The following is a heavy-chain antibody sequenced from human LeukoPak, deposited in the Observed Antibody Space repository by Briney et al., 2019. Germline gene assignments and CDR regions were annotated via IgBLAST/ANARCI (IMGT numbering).Heavy chain of an antibody. CDR1: GLRFSSHW. CDR3: ATKFPYCGDGSCAL. CDR2: INQEGDTV. D-gene: IGHD2-15*01. Sequence: GGSLRLSCAASGLRFSSHWMSWVRQAPGRGLEWVANINQEGDTVNYVDSVKGRFSISRDNANNALFLQMHSLRVEGTAIYYCATKFPYCGDGSCALGGQGAQVTVSS. V-gene: IGHV3-7*01. J-gene: IGHJ4*02.